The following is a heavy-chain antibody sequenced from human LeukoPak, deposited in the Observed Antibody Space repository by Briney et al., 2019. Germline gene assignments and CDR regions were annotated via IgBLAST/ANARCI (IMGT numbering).Heavy chain of an antibody. J-gene: IGHJ5*02. D-gene: IGHD2-2*01. Sequence: WVRQXPGKGLEWXSSITRTSSLTYYADSVKGRFTISRDNVKNSLYLQMNSLRAEDTAVYYCARRLTQYDCFDPWGQGILVTVSS. CDR3: ARRLTQYDCFDP. V-gene: IGHV3-21*06. CDR2: ITRTSSLT.